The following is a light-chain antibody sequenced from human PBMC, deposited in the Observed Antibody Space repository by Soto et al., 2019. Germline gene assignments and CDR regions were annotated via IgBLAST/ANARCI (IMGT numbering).Light chain of an antibody. CDR3: QVWDSSSDHPNYV. J-gene: IGLJ1*01. V-gene: IGLV3-21*02. CDR2: DDS. Sequence: SYELTQPPSVSVAPGQTASITCGGNTSGSKSVHWYQQKPGQAPVLVVYDDSDRPSGIPERFSGSNSGNTATLTISRVEAGDEADYYCQVWDSSSDHPNYVFGTGTKVTVL. CDR1: TSGSKS.